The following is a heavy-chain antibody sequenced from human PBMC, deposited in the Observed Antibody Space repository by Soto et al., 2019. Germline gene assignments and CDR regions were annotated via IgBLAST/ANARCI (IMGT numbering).Heavy chain of an antibody. D-gene: IGHD4-17*01. V-gene: IGHV1-8*01. J-gene: IGHJ5*02. CDR3: ARSPWSDYGDYVFNWFDP. CDR2: MNPNTGKT. CDR1: GYTFTSYD. Sequence: GASVKVSCKASGYTFTSYDINWVRQASGQGLEWMGWMNPNTGKTGYAQKFQGRVTMTRDISISTAYMELTSLTSEDTAVYYCARSPWSDYGDYVFNWFDPWGQGTLVTVSS.